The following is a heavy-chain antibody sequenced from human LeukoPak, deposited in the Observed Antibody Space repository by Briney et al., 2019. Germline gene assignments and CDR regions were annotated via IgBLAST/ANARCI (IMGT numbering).Heavy chain of an antibody. D-gene: IGHD2-8*01. J-gene: IGHJ4*02. CDR2: ISGSGAGT. CDR1: GFTFSSYA. V-gene: IGHV3-23*01. Sequence: GGSLRLSCAVSGFTFSSYAMNWVRQAPGKGLEWVSGISGSGAGTYYADSVKGRSTISRDNSKNTLYLQMNSLSAEDTAVYYCAKMVREFYTISYYFDYWGQGTLVTVSS. CDR3: AKMVREFYTISYYFDY.